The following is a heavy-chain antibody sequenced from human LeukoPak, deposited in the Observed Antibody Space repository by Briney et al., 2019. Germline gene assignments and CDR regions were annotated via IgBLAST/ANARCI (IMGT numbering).Heavy chain of an antibody. V-gene: IGHV3-23*01. D-gene: IGHD4-17*01. CDR3: AKGGSLTTVTHFDY. J-gene: IGHJ4*02. CDR2: IGDSGGST. Sequence: GGSLRLSCAASGFTFSSYWMSWVRQAPGKGLEWVSVIGDSGGSTYYADSVKGRFTISRDNSKNTLYLQMNSLRAEDTAVYYCAKGGSLTTVTHFDYWGQGTLVTVSS. CDR1: GFTFSSYW.